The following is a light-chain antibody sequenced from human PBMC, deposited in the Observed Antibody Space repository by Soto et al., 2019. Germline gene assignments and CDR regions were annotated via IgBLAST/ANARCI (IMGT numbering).Light chain of an antibody. V-gene: IGKV1-5*03. Sequence: DTQMTPSPSTLSASVGDRVTITCRASQSISNWLAWYQQKPGKAPKLLIYKASDLESGVPSRFSGSGSGTEFTLTISSLQPDDFGSYYCQQYNIFPHTFGQGTK. J-gene: IGKJ2*01. CDR2: KAS. CDR3: QQYNIFPHT. CDR1: QSISNW.